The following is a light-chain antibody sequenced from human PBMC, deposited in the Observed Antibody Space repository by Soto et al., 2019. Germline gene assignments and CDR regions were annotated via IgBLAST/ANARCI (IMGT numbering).Light chain of an antibody. CDR2: STS. J-gene: IGLJ1*01. CDR1: TGAVTSDYY. Sequence: QTVVTQEPSLTVSPGGTVTLTCASSTGAVTSDYYPNWFQQKSGQAPRPLIHSTSTKHSWTPARFSGSLLGGKAALTLSSVQPEDEAEYYCLLYSGGVYVFGPGTKVTVL. V-gene: IGLV7-43*01. CDR3: LLYSGGVYV.